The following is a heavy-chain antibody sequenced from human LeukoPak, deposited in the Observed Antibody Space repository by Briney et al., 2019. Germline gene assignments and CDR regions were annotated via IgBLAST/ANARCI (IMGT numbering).Heavy chain of an antibody. CDR2: INLNSSVT. CDR1: GYTFTGYY. Sequence: ASVKVSCKTSGYTFTGYYMHWVRQARGPGLEWMGWINLNSSVTNYAQRFQGRVTMTRDTSISAAYMELRWLTSDDTAVYYCARERGGNSPFDSWGQGTLVTVSS. CDR3: ARERGGNSPFDS. D-gene: IGHD4-23*01. J-gene: IGHJ4*02. V-gene: IGHV1-2*02.